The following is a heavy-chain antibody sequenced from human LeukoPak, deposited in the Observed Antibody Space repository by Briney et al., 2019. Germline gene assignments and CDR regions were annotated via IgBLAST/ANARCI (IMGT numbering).Heavy chain of an antibody. D-gene: IGHD1-26*01. Sequence: PGGSLRLSCAASGFTFSSYAMSWVRQAPGKGLEWVSAISGSGGSTYYADPVKGRFTISRDNSKNTLYLQMNSLRAEDTAVYYCAKDPFSGSYPRDGFDYWGQGTLVTVSS. CDR3: AKDPFSGSYPRDGFDY. V-gene: IGHV3-23*01. CDR2: ISGSGGST. CDR1: GFTFSSYA. J-gene: IGHJ4*02.